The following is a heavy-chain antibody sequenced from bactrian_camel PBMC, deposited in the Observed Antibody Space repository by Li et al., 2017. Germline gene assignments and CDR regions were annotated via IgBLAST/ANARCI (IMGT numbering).Heavy chain of an antibody. CDR1: GFTFSSEH. CDR2: IYSDGKKT. J-gene: IGHJ6*01. CDR3: ASSGGGTGTRADFGY. Sequence: HVQLVESGGDLVQPGGSLRLSCAASGFTFSSEHMSWVRQAPGKGLEWVSSIYSDGKKTYYGDSVKGRFTLSRDNTKNMLYLEMNSLKSEDTALYYCASSGGGTGTRADFGYWGQGTQVTVS. D-gene: IGHD7*01. V-gene: IGHV3-2*01.